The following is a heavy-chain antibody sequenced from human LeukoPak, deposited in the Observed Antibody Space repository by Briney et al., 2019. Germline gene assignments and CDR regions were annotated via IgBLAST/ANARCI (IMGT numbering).Heavy chain of an antibody. CDR3: AKEWESSRSLVDY. CDR2: ISYDGSNK. D-gene: IGHD1-26*01. Sequence: PGGSLRLSCAASGFTFSSYGMHWVRQAPGKGLEWVAVISYDGSNKYYADSVKGRFTISRDNSKNTLYLQMNSLRPEDTPVYYCAKEWESSRSLVDYWGQGTLVTVSS. J-gene: IGHJ4*02. V-gene: IGHV3-30*18. CDR1: GFTFSSYG.